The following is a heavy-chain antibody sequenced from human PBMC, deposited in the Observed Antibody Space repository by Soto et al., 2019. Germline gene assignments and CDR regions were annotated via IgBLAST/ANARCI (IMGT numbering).Heavy chain of an antibody. J-gene: IGHJ4*02. CDR1: GFTFSSYA. V-gene: IGHV3-23*01. CDR3: AKHSIAAAADFDY. Sequence: GESLKISCAASGFTFSSYAMSWVRQAPGKGLEWVSAISGSGGSTYYADSVKGRFTISRDNSKNTLYLQMNSLRAEDTAVYYCAKHSIAAAADFDYWGQGTLVTVSS. CDR2: ISGSGGST. D-gene: IGHD6-13*01.